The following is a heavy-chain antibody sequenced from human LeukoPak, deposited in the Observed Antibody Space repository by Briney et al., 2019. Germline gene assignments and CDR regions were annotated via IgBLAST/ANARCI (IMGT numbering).Heavy chain of an antibody. Sequence: ASVKVSCKASGYTFTSYGISWVRQAPGQGLEWMGWISAYNGNTNYAQKLQGRVTMTTDTSTSTAYMELRSLRSDDTAVYYCAGDRKTGTVTLNWFDPWGRGTLVTVSS. CDR3: AGDRKTGTVTLNWFDP. CDR2: ISAYNGNT. D-gene: IGHD4-17*01. CDR1: GYTFTSYG. V-gene: IGHV1-18*01. J-gene: IGHJ5*02.